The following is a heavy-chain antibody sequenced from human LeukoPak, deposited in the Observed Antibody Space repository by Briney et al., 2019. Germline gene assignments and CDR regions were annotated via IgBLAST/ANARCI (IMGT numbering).Heavy chain of an antibody. CDR3: AREIGGILVFDY. Sequence: ASVKVSCKASGYKFTGYYIHWVRQAPGQGLEWMGWINPNSGDSHHAQKFQGRVTMTRDTSISTAYMELSRLRSDGTAVYYCAREIGGILVFDYWGQGTLVTVSS. V-gene: IGHV1-2*02. D-gene: IGHD5-18*01. J-gene: IGHJ4*02. CDR1: GYKFTGYY. CDR2: INPNSGDS.